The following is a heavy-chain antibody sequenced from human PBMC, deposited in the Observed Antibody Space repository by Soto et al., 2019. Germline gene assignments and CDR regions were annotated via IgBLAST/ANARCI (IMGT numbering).Heavy chain of an antibody. D-gene: IGHD3-3*01. CDR2: ISYDGSNK. V-gene: IGHV3-30*18. CDR1: GFTFSSYG. CDR3: AKAGLRGGVFGVVSPQYYYVMAV. J-gene: IGHJ6*02. Sequence: GGSLRLSCAASGFTFSSYGIHWVRQAPGKGLEWVAVISYDGSNKYYADSVKGRFTISRDNSKNTLYLQMNSLRAEDTAVYYCAKAGLRGGVFGVVSPQYYYVMAVWGQGTTVTVSS.